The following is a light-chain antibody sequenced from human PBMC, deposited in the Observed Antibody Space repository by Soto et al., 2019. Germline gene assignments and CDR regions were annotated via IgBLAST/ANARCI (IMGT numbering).Light chain of an antibody. CDR2: GAS. J-gene: IGKJ1*01. CDR3: QHYGITTPSWT. V-gene: IGKV3-20*01. Sequence: ETVLTQSPGTLSLSPGERATLFCRASRSVSSSFLAWYQQKPGQAPRLLIYGASSRATDIPDRFSGSGTGTDLTLTITRLEPEADAVYYCQHYGITTPSWTFGQGTKVEIK. CDR1: RSVSSSF.